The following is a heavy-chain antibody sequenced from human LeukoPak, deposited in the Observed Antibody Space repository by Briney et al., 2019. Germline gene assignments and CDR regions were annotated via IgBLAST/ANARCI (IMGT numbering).Heavy chain of an antibody. CDR2: VTGSSTYI. J-gene: IGHJ4*02. V-gene: IGHV3-21*06. CDR1: GFVFSSYT. Sequence: GGSLRLPCAASGFVFSSYTVSWVRQAPGKGLEWVSSVTGSSTYIYYADSVQGRFTISRDNGKNSLYLQMSSLSAEDTAVYYCAASTILRSPFDYWGQGTLVSVSS. D-gene: IGHD3-3*01. CDR3: AASTILRSPFDY.